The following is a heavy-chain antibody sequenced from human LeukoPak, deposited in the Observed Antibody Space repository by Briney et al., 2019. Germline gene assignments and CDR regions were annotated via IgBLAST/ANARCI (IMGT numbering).Heavy chain of an antibody. CDR2: IYPGDSDT. D-gene: IGHD5-18*01. J-gene: IGHJ4*02. V-gene: IGHV5-51*01. CDR3: ARGGYSYDLGGEYYFDY. Sequence: GESLKISCKGSGYSFTNYWIGWVRQMPGKGLEWMGIIYPGDSDTRYSPSFQGQVTISADKSISTAYLQWSSLKASDTAMYYCARGGYSYDLGGEYYFDYWGQGTLVTVSS. CDR1: GYSFTNYW.